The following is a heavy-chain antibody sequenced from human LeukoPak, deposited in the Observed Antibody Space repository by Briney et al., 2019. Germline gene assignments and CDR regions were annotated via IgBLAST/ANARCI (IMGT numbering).Heavy chain of an antibody. V-gene: IGHV4-59*12. D-gene: IGHD3-9*01. Sequence: SETLSLTCTVSGGSISSYYWSWIRQPPGKGLEWIGYIYHSGSTYYNPSLKSRVTISVDRSKNQFSLKLSSVTAADTAVYYCARLYYDIFDWGQGTLVTVSS. CDR1: GGSISSYY. CDR3: ARLYYDIFD. CDR2: IYHSGST. J-gene: IGHJ4*02.